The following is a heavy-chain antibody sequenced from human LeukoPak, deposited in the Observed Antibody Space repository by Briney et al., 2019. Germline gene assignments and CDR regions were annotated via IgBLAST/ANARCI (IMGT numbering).Heavy chain of an antibody. D-gene: IGHD3-9*01. J-gene: IGHJ6*03. CDR2: IYTSGST. Sequence: SETLSLTCTVSGGSINSYYWSWIRQPAGKGLEWIGRIYTSGSTNYNPSLKSRVTMSVDTSKNQFSLKLSSVTAADTAVYYCARGRQWLRDFALGRKKIRYYYYMDVWGKGTTVTISS. V-gene: IGHV4-4*07. CDR1: GGSINSYY. CDR3: ARGRQWLRDFALGRKKIRYYYYMDV.